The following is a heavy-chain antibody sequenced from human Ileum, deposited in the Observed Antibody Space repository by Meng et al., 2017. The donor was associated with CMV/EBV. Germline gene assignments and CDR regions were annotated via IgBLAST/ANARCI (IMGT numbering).Heavy chain of an antibody. CDR2: ISGSAEVT. V-gene: IGHV3-23*01. Sequence: ASGFTFSTYAMCWVRQAPGKGLEWVSFISGSAEVTYYADSVKGRFSISRDNSKNTVYMQVNSLRAEDTAIYYCAKARLSYGYSYFDRWGQGTLVTVSS. D-gene: IGHD3-22*01. CDR1: GFTFSTYA. J-gene: IGHJ4*02. CDR3: AKARLSYGYSYFDR.